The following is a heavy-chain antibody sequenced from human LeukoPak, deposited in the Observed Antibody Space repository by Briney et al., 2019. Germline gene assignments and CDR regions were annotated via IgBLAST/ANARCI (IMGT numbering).Heavy chain of an antibody. CDR3: AIVRVTFSGSYYNGYYYMDV. CDR2: SHTSGST. CDR1: GGTISIGSYY. D-gene: IGHD3-10*01. J-gene: IGHJ6*03. V-gene: IGHV4-61*02. Sequence: PSETLTLTCTASGGTISIGSYYWSWIRQPAGKGREWIGRSHTSGSTNYNPSLQSRVTIPVDPSKNHFYLKLSSVTAAATAVYYCAIVRVTFSGSYYNGYYYMDVWGKGTTVTVSS.